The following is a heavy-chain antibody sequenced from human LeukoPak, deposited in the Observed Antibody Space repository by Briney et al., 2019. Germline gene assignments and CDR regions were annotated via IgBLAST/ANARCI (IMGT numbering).Heavy chain of an antibody. J-gene: IGHJ4*02. CDR2: MNPNSGNT. V-gene: IGHV1-8*03. CDR1: GYTFTSYD. Sequence: ASVKVSCKASGYTFTSYDINWVRQATGQGLEWMGWMNPNSGNTGYAQKFQGRVTITRNTSVSTAYMELSSLRSEDTAVYYCARADDYGGNSFDYWGQGTLVTVSS. D-gene: IGHD4-23*01. CDR3: ARADDYGGNSFDY.